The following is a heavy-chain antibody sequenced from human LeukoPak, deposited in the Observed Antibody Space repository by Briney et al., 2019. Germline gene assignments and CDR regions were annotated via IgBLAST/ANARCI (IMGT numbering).Heavy chain of an antibody. CDR1: GFTFSSYS. V-gene: IGHV3-21*01. J-gene: IGHJ3*02. Sequence: GGSLRLSCAASGFTFSSYSMNWVRQAPGKGLEWVSSISSSSSYIYYADSVKGRFTISRDNAKNSLYLQMNGLRAEDTAVYYCARDGDYCSSTSCYAFDIWGQGTMVTVSS. CDR2: ISSSSSYI. CDR3: ARDGDYCSSTSCYAFDI. D-gene: IGHD2-2*01.